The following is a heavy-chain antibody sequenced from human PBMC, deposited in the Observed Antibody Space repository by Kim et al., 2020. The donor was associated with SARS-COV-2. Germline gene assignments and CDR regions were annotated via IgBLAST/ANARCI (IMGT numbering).Heavy chain of an antibody. V-gene: IGHV3-73*01. D-gene: IGHD6-19*01. CDR2: IRSKRNNYDT. J-gene: IGHJ3*02. Sequence: GGSLRLSCAASGFTFSSSTMHWVRQASGKGLEWVGRIRSKRNNYDTAYAASGKGRFTIARDDSKNTAYLQMRSMKTEDTAIYYCTRVNPMPGGWYDALEIWGQGTTVTVSS. CDR1: GFTFSSST. CDR3: TRVNPMPGGWYDALEI.